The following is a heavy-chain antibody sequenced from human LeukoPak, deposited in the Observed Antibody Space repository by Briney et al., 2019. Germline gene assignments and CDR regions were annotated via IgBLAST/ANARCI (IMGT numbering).Heavy chain of an antibody. CDR1: GFTFSSYA. V-gene: IGHV3-23*01. D-gene: IGHD5-18*01. CDR3: AKDLDRYTAMVTRVANWFDP. CDR2: ISGSGGST. J-gene: IGHJ5*02. Sequence: GVSLRLSCAASGFTFSSYAMSWVRQAPGKGLVWVSAISGSGGSTYYAVSVKGRFTISRDNSKNTLYLQMNSLRAEDTAVYYCAKDLDRYTAMVTRVANWFDPWGQGTLVTVSS.